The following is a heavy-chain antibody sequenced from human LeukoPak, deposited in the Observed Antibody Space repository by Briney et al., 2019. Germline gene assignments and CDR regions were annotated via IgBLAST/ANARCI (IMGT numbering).Heavy chain of an antibody. CDR1: GYTFTYHY. D-gene: IGHD1/OR15-1a*01. Sequence: ASVKVSCKASGYTFTYHYIHLVRQVPGQGLEWMGIINPSNGNTNYAQKFQGRVTMTRDTSTSTVYMELNSLGSEDTAVYYCATNLTPPYGPAYYYYGMDVWGQGTTVTVSS. V-gene: IGHV1-46*01. CDR3: ATNLTPPYGPAYYYYGMDV. CDR2: INPSNGNT. J-gene: IGHJ6*02.